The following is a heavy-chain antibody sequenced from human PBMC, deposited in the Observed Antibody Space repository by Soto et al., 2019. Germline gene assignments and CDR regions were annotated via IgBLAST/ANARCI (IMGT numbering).Heavy chain of an antibody. Sequence: QLQLQESGPGLVKPSVTLSLSCTVSGGSISSSSYYWGWIRQPPGKGLEWIGSIYYSGSTYYNPSLKSRVTISVDTSKNQFSLKLSSVTAADTAVYYCARRGSGSYHDYWGQGTLVTVSS. CDR1: GGSISSSSYY. D-gene: IGHD3-10*01. CDR2: IYYSGST. CDR3: ARRGSGSYHDY. V-gene: IGHV4-39*01. J-gene: IGHJ4*02.